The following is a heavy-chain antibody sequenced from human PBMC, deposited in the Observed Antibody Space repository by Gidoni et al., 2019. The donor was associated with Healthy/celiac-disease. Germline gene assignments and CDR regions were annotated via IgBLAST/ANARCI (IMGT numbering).Heavy chain of an antibody. D-gene: IGHD2-2*02. J-gene: IGHJ4*02. CDR1: GFTFSSYS. V-gene: IGHV3-21*01. CDR3: AGSCSSTSCYKGAFDY. Sequence: EVQLVESGGGLVKPGGSLRLSCAASGFTFSSYSMNWVRQAPGKGLEWVSSISSSSSYIYYADSVKGRFTISRDNAKNSLYLQMNSLRAEDTAVYYCAGSCSSTSCYKGAFDYWGQGTLVTVSS. CDR2: ISSSSSYI.